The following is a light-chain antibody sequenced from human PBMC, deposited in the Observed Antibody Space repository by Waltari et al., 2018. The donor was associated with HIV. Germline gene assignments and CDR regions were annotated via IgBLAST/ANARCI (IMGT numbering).Light chain of an antibody. CDR1: SSHIAINT. CDR2: SNN. Sequence: QSVLTQPSSASGAPGQRAAIPCSGSSSHIAINTVNWYQQLPGTGPQLQGYSNNQRPAGVPGRSAGTKTGTSGSLAISGLQSEDEADYYCAAWDDSLNGWVFGGGTKLTVL. CDR3: AAWDDSLNGWV. J-gene: IGLJ3*02. V-gene: IGLV1-44*01.